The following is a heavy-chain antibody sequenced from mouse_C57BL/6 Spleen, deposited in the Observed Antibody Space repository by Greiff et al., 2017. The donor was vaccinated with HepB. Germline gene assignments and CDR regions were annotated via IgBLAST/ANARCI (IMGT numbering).Heavy chain of an antibody. J-gene: IGHJ4*01. V-gene: IGHV3-1*01. CDR3: ARESAPCAMDY. CDR1: GYSITSGYD. CDR2: ISYSGST. D-gene: IGHD6-1*01. Sequence: EVKLVESGPGMVKPSQSLSLTCTVTGYSITSGYDWHWIRHFPGNKLEWMGYISYSGSTNYNPSLKSRISITHDTSKNHFFLKLNSVTTEDTATYYCARESAPCAMDYWGQGTSVTVSS.